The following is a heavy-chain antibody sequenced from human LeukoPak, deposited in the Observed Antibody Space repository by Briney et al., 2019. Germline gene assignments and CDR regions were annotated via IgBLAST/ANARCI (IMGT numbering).Heavy chain of an antibody. CDR1: GGSISSSSYY. D-gene: IGHD3-10*01. J-gene: IGHJ4*02. Sequence: SETLSLTCTVSGGSISSSSYYWGWLRQPPGKGLEWIGSIYYSGSTYYNPSLKSRVTISVDTSKNQFSLKLSSVTAADTAVYYCAIPSGADYFDYWGQGTLVTVSS. V-gene: IGHV4-39*01. CDR2: IYYSGST. CDR3: AIPSGADYFDY.